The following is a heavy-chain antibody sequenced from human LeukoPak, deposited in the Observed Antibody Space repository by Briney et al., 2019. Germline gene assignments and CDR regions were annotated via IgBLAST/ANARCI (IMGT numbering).Heavy chain of an antibody. V-gene: IGHV3-23*01. CDR3: AKFGLVAGREDY. D-gene: IGHD6-19*01. CDR2: ISGSGGST. CDR1: GFTFSSYA. Sequence: GSLRLSCAASGFTFSSYAMSWVRQPPGKGLEGVSAISGSGGSTYYEDSVKGRFTISRDNSKNTLYLQMNSLRAEDTAVYYCAKFGLVAGREDYWGQGTLVTVSS. J-gene: IGHJ4*02.